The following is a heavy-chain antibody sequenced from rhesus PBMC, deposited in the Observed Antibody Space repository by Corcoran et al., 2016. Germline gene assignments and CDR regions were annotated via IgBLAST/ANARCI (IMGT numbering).Heavy chain of an antibody. CDR1: GYRFTSYW. CDR2: IEPSDSDT. J-gene: IGHJ4*01. CDR3: AKGVGSSSDY. D-gene: IGHD5-12*01. V-gene: IGHV5-20*02. Sequence: EVQLVQSGAEVKRPGESLKISCKTSGYRFTSYWISWVRQMPGKGLEWMGAIEPSDSDTRYRPSFQGQVTIAADKSNSTAYLQWSSLKASDTATYYCAKGVGSSSDYWGQGVLVTVSS.